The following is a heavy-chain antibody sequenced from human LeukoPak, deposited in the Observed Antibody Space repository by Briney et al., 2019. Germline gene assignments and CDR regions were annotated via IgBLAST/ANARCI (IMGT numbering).Heavy chain of an antibody. CDR1: GFTFDDYT. J-gene: IGHJ4*02. V-gene: IGHV3-43*01. D-gene: IGHD3-10*01. CDR3: AKGKNTGSYLSHVDY. Sequence: GSLRLSCAASGFTFDDYTMHWVRQAPGKGLEWVSLITWDGGSTYYADSVKGRFTISRDNSKNSLYLQMNSLRTEDTALYYCAKGKNTGSYLSHVDYWGQGTLVTVSS. CDR2: ITWDGGST.